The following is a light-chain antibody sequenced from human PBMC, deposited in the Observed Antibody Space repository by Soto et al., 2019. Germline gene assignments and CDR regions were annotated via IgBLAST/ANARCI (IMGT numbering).Light chain of an antibody. CDR3: QQYHYWPYT. CDR2: DAS. V-gene: IGKV3-15*01. J-gene: IGKJ2*01. CDR1: QSVSSN. Sequence: EIVMTQSPATLSVSPGERATLSCSASQSVSSNLAWYQQKPGQAPRLLISDASTRATGIQARFSGSGSGTEFTLTISSLQSEDFPVYNCQQYHYWPYTFGQGTKLEIK.